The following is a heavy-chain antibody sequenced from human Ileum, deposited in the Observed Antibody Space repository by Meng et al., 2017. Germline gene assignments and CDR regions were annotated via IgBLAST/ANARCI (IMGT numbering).Heavy chain of an antibody. V-gene: IGHV4-4*03. CDR3: ARYILRWGYYFDY. CDR1: GGSISSSNW. J-gene: IGHJ4*02. Sequence: AQLQEPGPGLVKPPGTLSLTCAVSGGSISSSNWWSWVRQPPGKGLEWIGEIYHSGSTNYNPSLKSRVTISVDKSKNQFSLKLSSVTAADTAVYYCARYILRWGYYFDYWGQGTLVTVSS. D-gene: IGHD4-23*01. CDR2: IYHSGST.